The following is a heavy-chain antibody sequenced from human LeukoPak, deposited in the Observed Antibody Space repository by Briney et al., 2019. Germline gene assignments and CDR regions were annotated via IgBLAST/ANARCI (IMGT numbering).Heavy chain of an antibody. V-gene: IGHV4-39*07. CDR1: GGSISSSSYY. J-gene: IGHJ4*02. Sequence: PSETLSLTCTVSGGSISSSSYYWGWIRQPPGKGLEWIGSIYYSGSNYYNPSLKSRVTISGDTSKNQFSLKLRSVTAADTAVYYCAREGTAADGMGFDYWGQGTLVTVSS. D-gene: IGHD6-13*01. CDR3: AREGTAADGMGFDY. CDR2: IYYSGSN.